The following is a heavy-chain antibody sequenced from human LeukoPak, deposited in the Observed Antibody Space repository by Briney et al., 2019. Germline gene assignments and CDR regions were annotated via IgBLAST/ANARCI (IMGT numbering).Heavy chain of an antibody. CDR2: IIPIFGTA. J-gene: IGHJ4*02. D-gene: IGHD2-2*02. CDR3: ARDHQPLLYRYYFDY. CDR1: GGTFSSYA. Sequence: EASVKVSCKASGGTFSSYAISWVRQAPGQGLEWMGGIIPIFGTANYAQKFQGRVTITTDESTSTAYMELSSLRSEDTAVYYCARDHQPLLYRYYFDYWGQGTLVTASS. V-gene: IGHV1-69*05.